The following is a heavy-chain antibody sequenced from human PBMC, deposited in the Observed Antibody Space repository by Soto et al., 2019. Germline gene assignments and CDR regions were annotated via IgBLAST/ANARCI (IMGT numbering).Heavy chain of an antibody. V-gene: IGHV1-2*07. CDR1: GYTFTAYY. Sequence: GASVKVSCKTSGYTFTAYYIHWVRQAPGQGLEWMGWINANSGATEYAHNFQDRVTLTRDTSLSTAYMELSSLSSDDTAMYYCAKGSAVDSLSSNPLPNDFWGQGTLVTVSS. J-gene: IGHJ4*02. CDR2: INANSGAT. D-gene: IGHD5-12*01. CDR3: AKGSAVDSLSSNPLPNDF.